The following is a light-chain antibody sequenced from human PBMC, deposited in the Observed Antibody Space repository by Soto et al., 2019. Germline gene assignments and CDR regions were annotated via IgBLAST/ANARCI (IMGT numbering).Light chain of an antibody. CDR1: SSNIGSNT. V-gene: IGLV1-44*01. CDR2: TNN. CDR3: AAWDDSPNGLGV. J-gene: IGLJ3*02. Sequence: QSVLTQPPSASGTPGQSVTISCSGSSSNIGSNTVNWYQQLPGTAPKLVIYTNNQRPSGVSDRFSGSKSGTSASLAISGLQYGDEADYYCAAWDDSPNGLGVFGGGTKVTVL.